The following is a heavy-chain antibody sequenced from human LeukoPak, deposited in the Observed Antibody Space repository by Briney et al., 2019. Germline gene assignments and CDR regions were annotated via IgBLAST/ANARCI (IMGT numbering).Heavy chain of an antibody. D-gene: IGHD2-15*01. V-gene: IGHV1-69*04. Sequence: ASVKVSCKASGGTFSSYAISWVRQAPGQGLEWMGRIIPILGIANYAQKFQGRVTITADKSTSTAYMELSSLRSEDTAVYYCAGVGGHDAFDIWGQGTMVTVSS. CDR1: GGTFSSYA. CDR2: IIPILGIA. CDR3: AGVGGHDAFDI. J-gene: IGHJ3*02.